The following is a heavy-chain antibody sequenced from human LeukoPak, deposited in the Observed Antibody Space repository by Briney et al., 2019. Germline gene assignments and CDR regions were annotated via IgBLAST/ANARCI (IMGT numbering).Heavy chain of an antibody. V-gene: IGHV3-7*01. CDR3: ARDRLPRYDFWSGYHGDWFDP. CDR2: IKQDGSEK. J-gene: IGHJ6*04. Sequence: PGGSLRLSCAASGFTFSSYWMSWVRQAPGKGLEWVANIKQDGSEKYYVDSVKGRFTISRDNAKNSLYLQMNSLRAEDTAVYYCARDRLPRYDFWSGYHGDWFDPWGKGTTVTVSS. D-gene: IGHD3-3*01. CDR1: GFTFSSYW.